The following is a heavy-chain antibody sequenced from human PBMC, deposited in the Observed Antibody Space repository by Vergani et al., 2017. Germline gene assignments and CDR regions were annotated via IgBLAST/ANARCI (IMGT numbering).Heavy chain of an antibody. J-gene: IGHJ5*02. CDR2: INHSGST. V-gene: IGHV4-34*01. CDR3: ARATGYSSGGFWFDP. CDR1: GGSFSGYY. D-gene: IGHD6-19*01. Sequence: QVQLQQWGAGLLKPSETLSLTCAVYGGSFSGYYWSWIRQPPGKGLEWIGEINHSGSTNYNPSLKSRVTISVDKSKNQFSLKLSSVTAADTAVYYCARATGYSSGGFWFDPWGQGTLVTVSS.